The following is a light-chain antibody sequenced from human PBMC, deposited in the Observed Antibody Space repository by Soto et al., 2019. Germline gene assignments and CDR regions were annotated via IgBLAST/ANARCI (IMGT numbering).Light chain of an antibody. CDR3: CSYTSSSTVL. Sequence: QSALTQPASVSGSPGQAITIYCTGTSSDVGVYDFVSWYQQHPAKAPKLLIYDVSYRPSGVSDRFSGSKSGNTASLTISGLQAEDEADYYCCSYTSSSTVLFGGGTKVTVL. CDR2: DVS. V-gene: IGLV2-14*01. J-gene: IGLJ2*01. CDR1: SSDVGVYDF.